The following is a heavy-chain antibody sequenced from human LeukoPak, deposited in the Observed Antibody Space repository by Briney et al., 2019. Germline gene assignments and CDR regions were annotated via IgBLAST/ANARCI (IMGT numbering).Heavy chain of an antibody. J-gene: IGHJ5*01. CDR1: GFTFSSYS. CDR2: TSSSRSYI. CDR3: ARRRWFDY. V-gene: IGHV3-21*01. Sequence: SGGSLRLSCAASGFTFSSYSMNWVRQAPGKGLEWVSSTSSSRSYIYYADSVKGRFTISRDNAKNSLYLQMNSLRAEDTAVYYCARRRWFDYWGQGTLVTVSS. D-gene: IGHD5-24*01.